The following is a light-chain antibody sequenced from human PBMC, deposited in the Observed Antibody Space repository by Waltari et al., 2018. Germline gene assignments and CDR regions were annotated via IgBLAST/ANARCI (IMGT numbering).Light chain of an antibody. CDR3: QQYLSAPRT. V-gene: IGKV4-1*01. CDR2: WAS. J-gene: IGKJ2*02. Sequence: DIVMTQSPDSLAVSLGERATINCKSSESVIYDSDNKNYLAWYQKKPGQPPKLLIHWASIRESGVPDRFSGSGSGTDFTLTISSLQAEDVAVYYCQQYLSAPRTFGQGTVLEIE. CDR1: ESVIYDSDNKNY.